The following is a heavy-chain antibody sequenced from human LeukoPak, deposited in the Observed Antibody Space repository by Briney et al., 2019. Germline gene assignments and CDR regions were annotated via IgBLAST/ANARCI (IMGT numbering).Heavy chain of an antibody. D-gene: IGHD6-13*01. CDR2: IYYSGST. V-gene: IGHV4-39*01. CDR3: ARLGGIAAADAFDI. CDR1: DGSISSSSYY. J-gene: IGHJ3*02. Sequence: PSETLSLTCTVSDGSISSSSYYWGWIRQPPGKGLEWIGSIYYSGSTYYNPSLKSRVTISVDTSKNQFSLKLSSVTAADTAVYYCARLGGIAAADAFDIWGQGTMVTVSS.